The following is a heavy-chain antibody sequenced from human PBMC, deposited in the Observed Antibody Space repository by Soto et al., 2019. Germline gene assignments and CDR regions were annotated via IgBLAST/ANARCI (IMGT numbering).Heavy chain of an antibody. D-gene: IGHD6-13*01. Sequence: TLSLTCTVSGGSISSGGYYWSWIRQHPGKGLEWIGYIYYSGSTYYNPSLKSRVTISVDTSKNQFSLKLSSVTAAATAVYYCARVNGVAAAGHSCFEPWGQGTMVTVSS. CDR2: IYYSGST. CDR3: ARVNGVAAAGHSCFEP. CDR1: GGSISSGGYY. V-gene: IGHV4-31*03. J-gene: IGHJ5*02.